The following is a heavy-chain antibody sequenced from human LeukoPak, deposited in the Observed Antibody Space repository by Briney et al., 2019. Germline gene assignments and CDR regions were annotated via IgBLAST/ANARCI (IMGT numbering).Heavy chain of an antibody. V-gene: IGHV3-48*03. J-gene: IGHJ4*02. Sequence: GGSLRLSCAASGFTFSSYEMNWVRQAPGKGLEWVSYISSSGSTIYYADSAKGRFTISRDNAKNSLYLQMNSLRAEDTAVYYCARLLVYNSGGEAFDHWGQGTLVTVSS. CDR3: ARLLVYNSGGEAFDH. CDR1: GFTFSSYE. CDR2: ISSSGSTI. D-gene: IGHD1-20*01.